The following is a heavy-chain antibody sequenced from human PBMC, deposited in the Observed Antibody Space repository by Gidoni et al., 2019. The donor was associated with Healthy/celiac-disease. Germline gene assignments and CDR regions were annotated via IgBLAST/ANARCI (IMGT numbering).Heavy chain of an antibody. V-gene: IGHV4-30-4*01. J-gene: IGHJ4*02. D-gene: IGHD2-15*01. Sequence: QVQLQESGPGLVKPSQTLSLTCTVSGRSITSGDYSWSWIRQPPGKGLEWIGYIYYSGRTYYNPSLKSRVTISVDTSKNQFSLKLSSVTAADTAVYCCAGVLAATGRLLDYWAREPWSPSPQ. CDR1: GRSITSGDYS. CDR2: IYYSGRT. CDR3: AGVLAATGRLLDY.